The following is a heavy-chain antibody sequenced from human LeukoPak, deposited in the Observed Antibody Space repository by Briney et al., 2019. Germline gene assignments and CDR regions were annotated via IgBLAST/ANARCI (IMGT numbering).Heavy chain of an antibody. J-gene: IGHJ5*02. V-gene: IGHV4-30-2*02. CDR3: ARGGYNWNYGWFDP. D-gene: IGHD1-7*01. CDR1: GGSISSGGYS. CDR2: IYHSGST. Sequence: SSETPFPTCAVSGGSISSGGYSWRWIRQPPRGGLEWGGYIYHSGSTYYNPSLKSRVSISVDTSKNQFYLELSSVTAADTAVYYCARGGYNWNYGWFDPWGQGTLVTVSS.